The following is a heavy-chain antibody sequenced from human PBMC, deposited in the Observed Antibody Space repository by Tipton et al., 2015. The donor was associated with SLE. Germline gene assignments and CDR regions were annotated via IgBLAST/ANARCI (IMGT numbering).Heavy chain of an antibody. CDR2: IHHSGNT. J-gene: IGHJ4*02. D-gene: IGHD3-3*01. CDR1: GFSISSGYY. Sequence: TLSLTCAVSGFSISSGYYWGWIRQPPGEGLEWIGSIHHSGNTYFNPSLKSRVTISVDTSKNQLSLSLRSVTAADTAVYYCAHDFWSGPLDYFDYWGQGILVTVSS. CDR3: AHDFWSGPLDYFDY. V-gene: IGHV4-38-2*01.